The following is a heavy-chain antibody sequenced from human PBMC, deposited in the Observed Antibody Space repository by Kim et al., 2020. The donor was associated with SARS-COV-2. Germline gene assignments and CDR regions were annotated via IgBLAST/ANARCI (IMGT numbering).Heavy chain of an antibody. V-gene: IGHV4-4*06. CDR3: ARVRAAGTDIFDI. D-gene: IGHD6-13*01. Sequence: NPTLKGRVTQSVDTAKNQFSLRLSAVTAADTAVYYCARVRAAGTDIFDIWGQGTMVTVSS. J-gene: IGHJ3*02.